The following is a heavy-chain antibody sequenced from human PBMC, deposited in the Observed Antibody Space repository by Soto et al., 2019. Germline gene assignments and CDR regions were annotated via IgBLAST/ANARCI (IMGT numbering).Heavy chain of an antibody. V-gene: IGHV1-69*13. J-gene: IGHJ5*02. Sequence: SVKVSCKASGGTFSSYAISWVRQAPGQGLEWMGGIIPIFGTANYAQKFQGRVTITADESTSTAYMELSSLRSEDTAVYYCARYSSGYSNWFDPWGQGTLVTVSS. CDR1: GGTFSSYA. D-gene: IGHD3-22*01. CDR3: ARYSSGYSNWFDP. CDR2: IIPIFGTA.